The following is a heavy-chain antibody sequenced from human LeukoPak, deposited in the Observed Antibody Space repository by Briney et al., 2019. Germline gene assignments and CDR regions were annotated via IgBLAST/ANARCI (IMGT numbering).Heavy chain of an antibody. V-gene: IGHV5-10-1*01. CDR3: ARHPYSDSSGFSHDY. Sequence: GESLKISCKGSGYSFTTYWITWVRQMPGKGLEWMGRIDPSDSYTNYSPSFQGHVTISVDKSINTAYLQWSSLKASDTAMYYCARHPYSDSSGFSHDYWGQGTVVTVSS. CDR1: GYSFTTYW. J-gene: IGHJ4*02. D-gene: IGHD3-22*01. CDR2: IDPSDSYT.